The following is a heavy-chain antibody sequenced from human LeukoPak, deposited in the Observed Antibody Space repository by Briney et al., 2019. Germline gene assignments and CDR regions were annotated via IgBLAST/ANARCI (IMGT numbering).Heavy chain of an antibody. V-gene: IGHV1-8*01. CDR1: GYTFTSYD. CDR3: ARVLMVSYPYYYYGMDV. D-gene: IGHD2-8*01. CDR2: MNPNSGNT. Sequence: ASVNVSCKASGYTFTSYDINWVRQATGQGLEWMGWMNPNSGNTGYAQKFQGRVTMTRNTSISTAYMELSSLRSEDTAVYYCARVLMVSYPYYYYGMDVWGQGTTVTVSS. J-gene: IGHJ6*02.